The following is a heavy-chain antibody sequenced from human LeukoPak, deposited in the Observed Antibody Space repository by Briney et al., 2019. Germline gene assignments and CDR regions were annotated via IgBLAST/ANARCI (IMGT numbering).Heavy chain of an antibody. Sequence: VTVSCKASGGTFSSYAISWVRQAPGQGLEWMGGITPIFGTANYAQKFQGRVTITTDESTSTAYMELSSLRPEDTAVYYCAREYSSWPVTTYLNWFDPWGQGTVVTVSS. J-gene: IGHJ5*02. CDR1: GGTFSSYA. CDR2: ITPIFGTA. D-gene: IGHD4-17*01. CDR3: AREYSSWPVTTYLNWFDP. V-gene: IGHV1-69*05.